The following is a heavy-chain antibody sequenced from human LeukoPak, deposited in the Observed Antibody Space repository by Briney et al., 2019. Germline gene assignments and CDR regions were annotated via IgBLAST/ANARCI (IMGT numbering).Heavy chain of an antibody. V-gene: IGHV3-21*01. D-gene: IGHD6-6*01. J-gene: IGHJ5*02. CDR2: ISSSSSYI. CDR1: GFTFSSYW. Sequence: PGGSLRLSCAASGFTFSSYWLHWVRQAPGKGLVWVSSISSSSSYIYYADSVKGRFTISRDNAKNSLYLQMDSLRAEDTAVYYCARELFIAARHWFDPWGQGTLVTVSS. CDR3: ARELFIAARHWFDP.